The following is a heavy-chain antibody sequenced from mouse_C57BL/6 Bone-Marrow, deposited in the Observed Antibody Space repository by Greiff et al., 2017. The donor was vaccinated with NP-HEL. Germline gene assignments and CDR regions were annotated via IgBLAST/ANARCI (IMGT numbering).Heavy chain of an antibody. CDR3: ARKRDGYDADYYAMDY. J-gene: IGHJ4*01. D-gene: IGHD2-2*01. CDR2: IYPGDGDT. Sequence: QVQLQQSGPELVKPGASVKISCKASGYAFSSSWMNWVKQRPGKGLEWIGRIYPGDGDTNYNGKFKGKATLTADKSSSTAYMQLSSLTSEDSAVYFCARKRDGYDADYYAMDYWGQGTSVTVSS. V-gene: IGHV1-82*01. CDR1: GYAFSSSW.